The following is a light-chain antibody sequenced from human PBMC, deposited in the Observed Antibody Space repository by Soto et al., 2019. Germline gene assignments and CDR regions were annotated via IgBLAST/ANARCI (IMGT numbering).Light chain of an antibody. CDR2: DAA. Sequence: EIVLTQSPGTLSLSPGERGTLSCRASQSVQSNLAFYQQKPGEAPTRLLYDAANRAAGSTPSFCGSGSGATFTITIISLQPDDFATYYCQQYNNYPLTFGQGTKVDIK. CDR1: QSVQSN. V-gene: IGKV3-11*01. CDR3: QQYNNYPLT. J-gene: IGKJ1*01.